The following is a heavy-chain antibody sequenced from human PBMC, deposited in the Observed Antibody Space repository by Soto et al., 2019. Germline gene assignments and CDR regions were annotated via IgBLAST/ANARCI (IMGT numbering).Heavy chain of an antibody. CDR1: GFSLSTSEVG. CDR3: GRTHEVYDSSGYHDC. Sequence: ASLPTRVNPRHTLTMTCTFAGFSLSTSEVGVGWIRQPPGKALEWLALIYWDDDKRYSPSLKSRLTITKDTSKNQVVLTMTNMDPVDTATYYCGRTHEVYDSSGYHDCWGQGTLVTVSS. V-gene: IGHV2-5*02. J-gene: IGHJ4*02. D-gene: IGHD3-22*01. CDR2: IYWDDDK.